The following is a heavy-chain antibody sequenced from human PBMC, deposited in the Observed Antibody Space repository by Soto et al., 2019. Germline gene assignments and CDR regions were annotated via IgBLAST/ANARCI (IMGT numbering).Heavy chain of an antibody. CDR1: GLTFSSYA. V-gene: IGHV3-23*01. J-gene: IGHJ4*02. D-gene: IGHD3-16*01. CDR2: ISGSGEST. CDR3: AKDSRERPGGYTSLAYEY. Sequence: EVQLLESGGGSVQPGGSLRLSCAASGLTFSSYAMTWVRQAPGKGLEWVSAISGSGESTYYSDSVKGRFTISRDNSKNTLYLQMDGLRAEDTAVYDCAKDSRERPGGYTSLAYEYWGQGTLVTVSS.